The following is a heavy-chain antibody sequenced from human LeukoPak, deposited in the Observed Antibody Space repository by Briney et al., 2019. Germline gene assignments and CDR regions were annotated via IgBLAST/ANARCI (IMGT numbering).Heavy chain of an antibody. CDR2: IRESGTKS. D-gene: IGHD6-25*01. V-gene: IGHV3-23*01. CDR3: AKDWIAAADRGFFDF. Sequence: GGSLRLSCAASGFTFSDFFMSWVRQAPGKGLEWVSGIRESGTKSYYADSVKGRFTISRDNSRDTLYLQTNSLRAEDTAVYYCAKDWIAAADRGFFDFWGQGTLVTVSS. J-gene: IGHJ4*02. CDR1: GFTFSDFF.